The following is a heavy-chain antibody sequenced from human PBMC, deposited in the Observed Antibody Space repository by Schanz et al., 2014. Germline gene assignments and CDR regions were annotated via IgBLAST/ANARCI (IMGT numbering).Heavy chain of an antibody. J-gene: IGHJ4*02. D-gene: IGHD3-9*01. CDR2: ISGSDEST. V-gene: IGHV3-23*01. CDR3: AYYEVLAGFDY. CDR1: GFTFRNYG. Sequence: EVQLLESGGGLVQPGGSLRLSCAASGFTFRNYGMSLVRQAPGQGLEWLSAISGSDESTYYAESVKGRFTISTDNSKSTLYLQLKNLRADDTAVYYCAYYEVLAGFDYWGQGTLVTVSS.